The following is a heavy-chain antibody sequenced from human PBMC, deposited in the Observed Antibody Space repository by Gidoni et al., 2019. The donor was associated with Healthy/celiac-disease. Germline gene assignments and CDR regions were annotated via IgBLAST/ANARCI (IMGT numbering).Heavy chain of an antibody. Sequence: QVQLQASGPGLVKPSQTLSLTCTVSGGSLSSGDYYWRWIRQPPGKGLEWTGYIYYSGSTYYNPSLKSRVTISVDTSKNQFSLKLSSVTAADTAVYYCARARTGFGDFDYWGQGTLVTVSS. CDR2: IYYSGST. J-gene: IGHJ4*02. CDR1: GGSLSSGDYY. CDR3: ARARTGFGDFDY. V-gene: IGHV4-30-4*01. D-gene: IGHD3-16*01.